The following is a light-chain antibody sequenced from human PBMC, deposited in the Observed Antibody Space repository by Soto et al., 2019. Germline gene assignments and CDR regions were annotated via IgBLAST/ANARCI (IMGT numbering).Light chain of an antibody. V-gene: IGKV3-11*01. CDR1: QSVRSF. Sequence: EIVLTQSPATLSLSPGERATLSCRASQSVRSFLAWYQHKPGQAPRLLIYGASNRATGIPARFSGGGSGTGFTLTISSLEPEDFAVYYCQQRSDWPRITFGQGTRLEIK. J-gene: IGKJ5*01. CDR3: QQRSDWPRIT. CDR2: GAS.